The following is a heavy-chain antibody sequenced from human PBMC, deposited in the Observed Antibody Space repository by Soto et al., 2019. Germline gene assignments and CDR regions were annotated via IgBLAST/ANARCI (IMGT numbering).Heavy chain of an antibody. CDR2: ISYDGTNE. J-gene: IGHJ6*02. V-gene: IGHV3-30-3*01. Sequence: QVPLVESGGGVVQPGRSLRLSCVDSGFTFSGYAMHWVRQAPGKGLEWVALISYDGTNEYYADSVKGRFTISRDNSKNTQYLQMNSLRPDDAAVYYCARGGGGYHYYGMDVWGQGTTVTVSS. D-gene: IGHD1-26*01. CDR3: ARGGGGYHYYGMDV. CDR1: GFTFSGYA.